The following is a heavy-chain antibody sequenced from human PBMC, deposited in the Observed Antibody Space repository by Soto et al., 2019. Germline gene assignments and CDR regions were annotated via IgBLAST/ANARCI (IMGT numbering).Heavy chain of an antibody. V-gene: IGHV3-73*01. J-gene: IGHJ6*02. CDR1: GFTFSGSA. D-gene: IGHD3-10*01. CDR3: TRRYDGSGSYHYYYGMDV. Sequence: GGSLRLSCAASGFTFSGSAMHWVRQASGKGLEWVGRIRSKANSYATAYAASVKDRFTISRDDSKNTAYLQMNSLKTEDTAVYYCTRRYDGSGSYHYYYGMDVWGQGTTVTVSS. CDR2: IRSKANSYAT.